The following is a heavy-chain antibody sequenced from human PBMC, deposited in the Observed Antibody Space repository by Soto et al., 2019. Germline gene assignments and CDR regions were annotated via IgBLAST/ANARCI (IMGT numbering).Heavy chain of an antibody. CDR2: VSYDGSNK. J-gene: IGHJ6*01. Sequence: QVQLVESGGGVVLPGRSLRLSCAASGFTFSTYGMHWVRQAPGKGLEWVAVVSYDGSNKYYADSVKGRFTISRDNSNNSLSLQMNSLRAEDTAVYYWARLTSGYSTSWYYGMDVW. D-gene: IGHD6-13*01. CDR1: GFTFSTYG. CDR3: ARLTSGYSTSWYYGMDV. V-gene: IGHV3-30*03.